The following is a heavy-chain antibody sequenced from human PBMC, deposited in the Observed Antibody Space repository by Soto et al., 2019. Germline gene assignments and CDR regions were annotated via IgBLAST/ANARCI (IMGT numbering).Heavy chain of an antibody. Sequence: QVQLVESGGGGVQPGTSLRLSCAASGFTFSTYGMHWVRQAAGKGLEWVAVIWYDGSNKYYADSVKGRFTISRDNSKNTLYLQMNSLRAEDTAVYYCARDQSRRGGGYYYYMDVWGKGTTVTVSS. CDR3: ARDQSRRGGGYYYYMDV. J-gene: IGHJ6*03. CDR1: GFTFSTYG. D-gene: IGHD3-16*01. V-gene: IGHV3-33*01. CDR2: IWYDGSNK.